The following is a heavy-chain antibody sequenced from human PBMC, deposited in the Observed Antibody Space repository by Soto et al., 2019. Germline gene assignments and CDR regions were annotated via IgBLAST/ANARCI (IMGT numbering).Heavy chain of an antibody. D-gene: IGHD2-8*01. V-gene: IGHV3-23*01. J-gene: IGHJ3*02. CDR1: GLTHSPYA. Sequence: HPGGSLRLSCAASGLTHSPYAMSWVRQAPGKGLEWVSSISGGGVNTYYADSVKGRFTISRDISKNTLYLQMSSLRAEDTALYYCAKDRFTGNSVYDAFDIWGQGTMVTVSS. CDR3: AKDRFTGNSVYDAFDI. CDR2: ISGGGVNT.